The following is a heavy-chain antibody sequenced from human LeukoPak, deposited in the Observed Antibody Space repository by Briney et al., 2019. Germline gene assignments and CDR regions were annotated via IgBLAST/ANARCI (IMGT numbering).Heavy chain of an antibody. Sequence: GGSLSLSCAASGFIFSSYWMSWVRQAPGKGLEWVGNIKQDGSEKYYVDSVKGRFTISRDNAKNSLYLQMNSLRAEDTAVYYCARLGWLGTDDAFDIWGQGTMVTVSS. D-gene: IGHD6-19*01. CDR2: IKQDGSEK. CDR1: GFIFSSYW. CDR3: ARLGWLGTDDAFDI. J-gene: IGHJ3*02. V-gene: IGHV3-7*01.